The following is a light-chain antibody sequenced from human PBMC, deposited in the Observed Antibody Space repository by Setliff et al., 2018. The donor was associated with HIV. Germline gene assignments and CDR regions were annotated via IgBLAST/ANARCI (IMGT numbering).Light chain of an antibody. CDR2: EVS. CDR3: SSYTSSSTPYV. Sequence: ALAQPASVSGSPGQSITISCTGTSSDVGGYNYVSWYQQHPGKAPKIMIYEVSNRPSGVSNRFSGSKSGNTASLTISGLQAEDEADYYCSSYTSSSTPYVFGTGTKVTV. J-gene: IGLJ1*01. CDR1: SSDVGGYNY. V-gene: IGLV2-14*01.